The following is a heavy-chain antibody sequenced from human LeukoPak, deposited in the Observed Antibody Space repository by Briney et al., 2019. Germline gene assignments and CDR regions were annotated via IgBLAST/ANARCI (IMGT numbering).Heavy chain of an antibody. CDR1: GLTISSYS. D-gene: IGHD3-10*01. Sequence: GGSLRLSCAASGLTISSYSMNWVRQAQGKGLQWVSYISSSSSTIYYADSVKGRFTISRDNAKNSLYLQMNSLRAEDTAVYYCARALWFGETFPAYWGQGTLVTVSS. J-gene: IGHJ4*02. CDR2: ISSSSSTI. CDR3: ARALWFGETFPAY. V-gene: IGHV3-48*01.